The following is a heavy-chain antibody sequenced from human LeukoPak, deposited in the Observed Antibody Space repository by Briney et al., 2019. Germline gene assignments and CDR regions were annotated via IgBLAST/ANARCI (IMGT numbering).Heavy chain of an antibody. V-gene: IGHV4-31*03. CDR3: ARRRTATESTPYYFYYMDV. D-gene: IGHD2/OR15-2a*01. J-gene: IGHJ6*03. Sequence: SETLSLTCTVSGGSISGGGFYWSWIRQHPGKGLEWIGYIYYSGSTFYNPSLKSRVTISIDTSKNHFSLKLSSVTAADTAVYYCARRRTATESTPYYFYYMDVWGEGTTVTVSS. CDR1: GGSISGGGFY. CDR2: IYYSGST.